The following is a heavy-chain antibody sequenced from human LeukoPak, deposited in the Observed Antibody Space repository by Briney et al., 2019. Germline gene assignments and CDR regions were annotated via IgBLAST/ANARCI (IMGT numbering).Heavy chain of an antibody. D-gene: IGHD4-17*01. CDR1: GFTFSSYA. Sequence: SGGSLRLSCAASGFTFSSYAMSWVRQAPGKGLEWVSAISGSGGSTYYADSVKGRFTISRDNSKNTLYLQMNSLRAEDTAVYYCAKDRTGYGDLLDYWGQGTLVTVSS. CDR2: ISGSGGST. J-gene: IGHJ4*02. V-gene: IGHV3-23*01. CDR3: AKDRTGYGDLLDY.